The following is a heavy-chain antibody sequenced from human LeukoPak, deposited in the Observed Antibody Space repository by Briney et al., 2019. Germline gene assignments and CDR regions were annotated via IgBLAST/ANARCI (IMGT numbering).Heavy chain of an antibody. V-gene: IGHV4-39*07. CDR2: IYYSGST. Sequence: SETLSLTCTVSGGSISSSSYYWGWIRQPPGKGLEWIGSIYYSGSTYYNPSLKSRVTISVDTSKNQFSLKLSSVTAADTAVYYCARERRTMVRGVTHFDYWGQGTLVTVSS. CDR3: ARERRTMVRGVTHFDY. J-gene: IGHJ4*02. D-gene: IGHD3-10*01. CDR1: GGSISSSSYY.